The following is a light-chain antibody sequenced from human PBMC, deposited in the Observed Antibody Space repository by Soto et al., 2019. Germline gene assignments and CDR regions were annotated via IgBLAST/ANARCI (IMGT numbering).Light chain of an antibody. CDR3: SSYPSSSTHV. V-gene: IGLV2-14*03. J-gene: IGLJ7*01. CDR2: DVN. CDR1: SSDIGAFTF. Sequence: QSALTQPASVSGSPGQSITISCTGTSSDIGAFTFVSWYQQHPGKVPKLMIFDVNRRPSGVSDRFSGSKSGNTASLTISGLQAEDEGDYYCSSYPSSSTHVFGSGTQLTVL.